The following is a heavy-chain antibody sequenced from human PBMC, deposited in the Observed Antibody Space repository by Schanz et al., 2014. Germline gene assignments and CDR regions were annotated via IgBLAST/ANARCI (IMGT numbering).Heavy chain of an antibody. D-gene: IGHD3-10*01. CDR2: ISDYNADT. Sequence: QVQLVQSGAEVKKPGASVKVSCKASGYTFTSYGISWVRQAPGQGPEWMGWISDYNADTKYAQKVQGRVTITADKSTSTAYMELSSLRSEDTAVYYCARERGVRGGGVWKVNWFDPWGQGTLVTVSS. J-gene: IGHJ5*02. CDR1: GYTFTSYG. V-gene: IGHV1-18*04. CDR3: ARERGVRGGGVWKVNWFDP.